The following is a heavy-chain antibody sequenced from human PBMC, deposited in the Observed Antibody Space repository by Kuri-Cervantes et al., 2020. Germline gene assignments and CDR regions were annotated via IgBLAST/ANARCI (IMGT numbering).Heavy chain of an antibody. CDR2: IYSGGST. D-gene: IGHD5-18*01. Sequence: GGSLRLSCAASGFTVSSNCMSWVRQAPGKGLEWVSVIYSGGSTYYADSVKGRFTISRDNSKNTLYLQMNSLRAEDTAVYYCARGSGYRFVDYWGQGTLVAVSS. CDR1: GFTVSSNC. J-gene: IGHJ4*02. V-gene: IGHV3-53*01. CDR3: ARGSGYRFVDY.